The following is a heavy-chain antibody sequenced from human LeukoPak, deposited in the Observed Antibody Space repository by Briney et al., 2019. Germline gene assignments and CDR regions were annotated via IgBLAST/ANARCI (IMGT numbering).Heavy chain of an antibody. V-gene: IGHV4-39*01. CDR3: ARHPLYGDYYTYFDP. J-gene: IGHJ5*02. CDR1: GGSISSSGYY. D-gene: IGHD4-17*01. Sequence: PSETLSLTCTVSGGSISSSGYYWGWIRQPPGKGPEWIAGIFYSGSTHYNPSLKSRVTISVDTSKNQFSLKLSSATAADTAVYYCARHPLYGDYYTYFDPWGQGTLVTVSS. CDR2: IFYSGST.